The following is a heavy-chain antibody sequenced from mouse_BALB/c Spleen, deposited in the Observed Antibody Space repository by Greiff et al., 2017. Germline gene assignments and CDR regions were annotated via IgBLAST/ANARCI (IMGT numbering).Heavy chain of an antibody. V-gene: IGHV1-80*01. Sequence: QVQLKQSGAELVRPGSSVKISCKASGYAFSSYWMNWVKQRPGQGLEWIGQIYPGDGDTNYNGKFKGKATLTADKSSSTAYMQLSSLTSEDSAVYFCASMTGPYAMDDWGQGTSVTVSS. CDR1: GYAFSSYW. CDR3: ASMTGPYAMDD. J-gene: IGHJ4*01. CDR2: IYPGDGDT. D-gene: IGHD4-1*01.